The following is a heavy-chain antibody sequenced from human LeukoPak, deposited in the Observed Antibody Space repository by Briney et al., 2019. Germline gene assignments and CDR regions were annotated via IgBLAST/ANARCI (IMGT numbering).Heavy chain of an antibody. D-gene: IGHD6-6*01. CDR1: GGSFSGYY. J-gene: IGHJ4*02. CDR3: ARVGYSSSSGDY. CDR2: INHSGST. Sequence: PSETLSLTCAVYGGSFSGYYWSWIRQPPGKGLEWIGEINHSGSTNYNPSLKSRVTISVDTPKNQFSLKLSSVTAADTAVYYCARVGYSSSSGDYWGQGTLVTVSS. V-gene: IGHV4-34*01.